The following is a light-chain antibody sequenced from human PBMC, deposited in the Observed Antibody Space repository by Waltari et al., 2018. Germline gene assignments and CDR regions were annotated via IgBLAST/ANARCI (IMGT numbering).Light chain of an antibody. CDR2: KAS. CDR3: QQYNTYLT. CDR1: QSISSW. Sequence: DILMTQSPSTLSASVGDRVTITCRASQSISSWLAWYQQKPGKAPKLLIYKASSLETGVPSRFSGSGSGTEFTLTISNLQPDDFATYYCQQYNTYLTFGQGTKVEIK. J-gene: IGKJ1*01. V-gene: IGKV1-5*03.